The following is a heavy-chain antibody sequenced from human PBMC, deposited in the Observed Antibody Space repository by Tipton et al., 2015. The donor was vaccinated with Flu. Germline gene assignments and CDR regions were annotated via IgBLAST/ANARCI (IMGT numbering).Heavy chain of an antibody. D-gene: IGHD6-19*01. CDR3: ARELPYSSGWYPPRMDV. V-gene: IGHV4-61*08. CDR1: GDSVSSAGYY. J-gene: IGHJ6*02. CDR2: ISSRGSS. Sequence: GLVKPSETLSLSCTVSGDSVSSAGYYWTWIRQPPGKGLEYIGQISSRGSSNNNPSLKSRVTISIDTSKNQFSLRLTSVTAEDTALYYCARELPYSSGWYPPRMDVWGQGTTVTVSS.